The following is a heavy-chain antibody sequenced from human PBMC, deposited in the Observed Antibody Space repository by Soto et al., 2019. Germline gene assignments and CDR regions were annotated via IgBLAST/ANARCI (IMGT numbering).Heavy chain of an antibody. J-gene: IGHJ6*02. Sequence: QVQLVESGGGVVQPGRSLRLSCAASGFTFSSYGMHWVRQAPGKGLEWVAVIWYDGSNKYYADSVKGRFTISRDNSKNTLYLQMNSLRAEDTAVYYCAREKSSPLSEFEYYYYGMDVWGQGTTVTVSS. CDR3: AREKSSPLSEFEYYYYGMDV. CDR1: GFTFSSYG. V-gene: IGHV3-33*01. D-gene: IGHD6-13*01. CDR2: IWYDGSNK.